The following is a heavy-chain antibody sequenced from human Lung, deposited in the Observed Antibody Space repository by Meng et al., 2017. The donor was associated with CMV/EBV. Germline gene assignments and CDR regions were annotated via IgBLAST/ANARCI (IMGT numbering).Heavy chain of an antibody. CDR1: GFTFDDYT. V-gene: IGHV3-9*01. CDR3: ARAQKSALMTGMGV. Sequence: GGSLRLSCAASGFTFDDYTMYRVRQTPGKGLEWVSAISWNSAIRDYAGSVKGRFIISRDNAKKTLYLQMNTLRIEDTALYYCARAQKSALMTGMGVWGQGTTVTVSS. J-gene: IGHJ6*02. D-gene: IGHD3-3*01. CDR2: ISWNSAIR.